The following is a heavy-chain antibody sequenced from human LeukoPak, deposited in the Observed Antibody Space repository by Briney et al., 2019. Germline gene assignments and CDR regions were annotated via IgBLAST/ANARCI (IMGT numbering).Heavy chain of an antibody. CDR3: TRHGRGEIGY. Sequence: GGSLRLSCAASGFTFSSYSMNWVRQAPGKGLEWVSSISSTSSYIYYADSVKGRFTISRDNAKNSLYLQMNSLKTEDTAVYYCTRHGRGEIGYWGQGTLVTVSS. J-gene: IGHJ4*02. CDR2: ISSTSSYI. CDR1: GFTFSSYS. V-gene: IGHV3-21*04. D-gene: IGHD3-10*01.